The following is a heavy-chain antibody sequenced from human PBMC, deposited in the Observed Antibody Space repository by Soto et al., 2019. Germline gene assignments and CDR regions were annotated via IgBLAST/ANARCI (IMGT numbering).Heavy chain of an antibody. J-gene: IGHJ5*02. Sequence: KPSETLSLTCAVSGGSVSSGDYYWTWIRQPPGKGPEWIGYVYYGGSTNYNPSLRSRVTISVEAAKNQYSLRLNSVTAADTAVYHCARIPVDTYMIYWSDPWGQGIPVTVSS. CDR2: VYYGGST. CDR3: ARIPVDTYMIYWSDP. CDR1: GGSVSSGDYY. V-gene: IGHV4-61*08. D-gene: IGHD3-16*01.